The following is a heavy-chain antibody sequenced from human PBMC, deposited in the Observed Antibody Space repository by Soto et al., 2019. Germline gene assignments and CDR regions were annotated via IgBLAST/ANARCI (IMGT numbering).Heavy chain of an antibody. J-gene: IGHJ4*03. CDR1: GFNLTARA. Sequence: PSGCQRISCAQSGFNLTARAMNRLRQPPGKGLEWVALISYDGSNKGYEDSAKSRLAIARDNSRNALDMEMDSLRAEDTPVFYVATGRGFGGQSYLDEWG. D-gene: IGHD3-10*01. CDR2: ISYDGSNK. V-gene: IGHV3-30-3*02. CDR3: ATGRGFGGQSYLDE.